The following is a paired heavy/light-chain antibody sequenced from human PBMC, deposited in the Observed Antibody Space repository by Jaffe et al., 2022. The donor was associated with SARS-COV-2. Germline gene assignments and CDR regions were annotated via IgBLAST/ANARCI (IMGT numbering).Heavy chain of an antibody. V-gene: IGHV3-30*04. CDR1: GFAFRTFA. J-gene: IGHJ4*02. D-gene: IGHD5-12*01. CDR2: ISYDEKK. CDR3: ARGYIGSTEGL. Sequence: QMQLVESGGGVVQPGRSLRLSCEASGFAFRTFAMHWVRQAPGKGLEWMTVISYDEKKYYADSVKGRFTVSRDNSKNTVYLEMNSLRPEDTAVYYCARGYIGSTEGLWGQGALVTVSS.
Light chain of an antibody. CDR2: GAS. J-gene: IGKJ2*03. V-gene: IGKV3-20*01. CDR3: QQYSLPPYS. CDR1: QSVNNNH. Sequence: DIVLTQSPGTLSLSPGERATLSCRASQSVNNNHLVWSQQKPGQAPRLLIYGASSRATGIPDRFSGSGSGTDFTLTISRLEPEDFAVYYCQQYSLPPYSFGQGTKLEMK.